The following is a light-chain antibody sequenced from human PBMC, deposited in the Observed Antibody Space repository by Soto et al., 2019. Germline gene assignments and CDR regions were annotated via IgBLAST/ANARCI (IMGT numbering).Light chain of an antibody. J-gene: IGLJ1*01. Sequence: QSALTQPASVSGSPGQSITISCTDTSSDVGGYNYVSWYQHHPGKAPKLIIYDVSNRPSGVSIRFSGSKSDNTASLTISGLQPEDEADYHCSSYTTSNTRQIVFGTGTQLTVL. V-gene: IGLV2-14*03. CDR1: SSDVGGYNY. CDR2: DVS. CDR3: SSYTTSNTRQIV.